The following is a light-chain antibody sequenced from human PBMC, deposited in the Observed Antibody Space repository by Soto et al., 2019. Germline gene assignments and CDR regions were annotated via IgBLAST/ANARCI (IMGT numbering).Light chain of an antibody. CDR1: SSDVGGYNY. Sequence: QSALTQPASVSGSPGQSITISCTGTSSDVGGYNYVSWYQQHPGKAPKLMIYDVSNRPSGVSNRFSGSKSGNTASLTISGLQAEEEADYYCSSYTSSSTLVVFGTGTKLT. CDR3: SSYTSSSTLVV. J-gene: IGLJ1*01. V-gene: IGLV2-14*01. CDR2: DVS.